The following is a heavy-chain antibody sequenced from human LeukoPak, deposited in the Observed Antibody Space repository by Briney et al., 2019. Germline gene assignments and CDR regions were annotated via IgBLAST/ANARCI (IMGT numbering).Heavy chain of an antibody. CDR1: GGSISSYY. CDR2: IYTSGST. D-gene: IGHD6-13*01. Sequence: SETLSLTRTVSGGSISSYYWSWIRQPAGKGLEWIGRIYTSGSTNYNPSLKSRVTMSVDTSKNQFSQNLSSVTAADTAVYYCARGGRSSSWLYYMDVWGKGTTVTISS. J-gene: IGHJ6*03. CDR3: ARGGRSSSWLYYMDV. V-gene: IGHV4-4*07.